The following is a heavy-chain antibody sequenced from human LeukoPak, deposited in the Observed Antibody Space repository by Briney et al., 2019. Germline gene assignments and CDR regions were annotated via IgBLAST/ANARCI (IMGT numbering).Heavy chain of an antibody. V-gene: IGHV5-51*01. CDR1: GYSFSSYS. Sequence: GESLKISCKGTGYSFSSYSISWVRQMPVKGLEWMGIIYPGDSDTRYRPSFQGQVTISADKSISTAYLQWSSLKASDTAIYYCARRGYSGSDSWFDPWGQGTLVTVSS. CDR2: IYPGDSDT. D-gene: IGHD5-12*01. CDR3: ARRGYSGSDSWFDP. J-gene: IGHJ5*02.